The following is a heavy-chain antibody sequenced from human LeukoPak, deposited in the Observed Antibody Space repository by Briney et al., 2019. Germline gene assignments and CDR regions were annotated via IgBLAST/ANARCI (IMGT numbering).Heavy chain of an antibody. J-gene: IGHJ5*02. CDR1: GGSISSYY. CDR3: ARHPFRDNWFDP. Sequence: SETLSLTRTVSGGSISSYYWSWIRQPPGKGLEWIGYIYYSGSTNYNPSLKSRVTISVDTSKNQFSLKLSSVTAADTAVYYCARHPFRDNWFDPWGQGTLVTVSS. CDR2: IYYSGST. V-gene: IGHV4-59*08.